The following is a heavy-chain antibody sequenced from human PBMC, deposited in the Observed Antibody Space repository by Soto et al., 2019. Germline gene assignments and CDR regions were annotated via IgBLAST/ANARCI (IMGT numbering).Heavy chain of an antibody. D-gene: IGHD2-21*02. J-gene: IGHJ4*02. V-gene: IGHV1-69*01. CDR2: IIPIVGTA. CDR1: GGTFSSYA. CDR3: ARTSAYCGGDGYYSASYYFDY. Sequence: QVQLVQSGAEVKKPGSSVKVSCKASGGTFSSYAISWVRQAPGQGLEWMGGIIPIVGTANYAQKFQGRVPSTADEYDSKAYMELSSQRSEDTAVYYCARTSAYCGGDGYYSASYYFDYWGQGTLVTFSS.